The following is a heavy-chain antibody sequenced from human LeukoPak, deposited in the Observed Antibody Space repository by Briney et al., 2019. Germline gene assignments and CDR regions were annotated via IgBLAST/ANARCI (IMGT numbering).Heavy chain of an antibody. V-gene: IGHV1-2*02. CDR2: INPNSGGT. J-gene: IGHJ6*04. D-gene: IGHD3-3*01. CDR3: ARDGQGTYYDFEMDV. CDR1: GYTFTGYY. Sequence: GASVKVSCKASGYTFTGYYMHWVRQAPGQGLEWMGWINPNSGGTNYAQKFQGRVTMTRDTSISTAYMELSRLRSDDTAVYYCARDGQGTYYDFEMDVWGKGTTVTASS.